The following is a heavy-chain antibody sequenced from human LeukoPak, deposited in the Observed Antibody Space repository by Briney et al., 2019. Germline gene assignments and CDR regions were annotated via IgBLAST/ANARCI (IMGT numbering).Heavy chain of an antibody. CDR2: INPSGGST. D-gene: IGHD2-15*01. Sequence: ASVKVSCKASGYTFTSYYMHWVRQAPGQGLEWMGTINPSGGSTSYAQKFQGRVTMTRDTSTSTVYMELSSLRSEDTAVYCCAREAGAYCSGGSCNDEADAFDIWGQGTMVTVSS. V-gene: IGHV1-46*01. CDR1: GYTFTSYY. CDR3: AREAGAYCSGGSCNDEADAFDI. J-gene: IGHJ3*02.